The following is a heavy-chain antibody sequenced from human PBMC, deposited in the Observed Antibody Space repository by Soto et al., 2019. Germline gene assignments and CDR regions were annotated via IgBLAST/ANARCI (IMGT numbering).Heavy chain of an antibody. CDR1: GYTFTSYG. CDR3: ARDRGVPDYYYYYGMDV. J-gene: IGHJ6*02. Sequence: ASVTVSCTASGYTFTSYGVSWVRQAPGQGLEWMGWISAYNGNTNYAQKLQGRVTMTTDTSTSTAYMELRSLRSDDTAVYYCARDRGVPDYYYYYGMDVWGQGTTVTVSS. V-gene: IGHV1-18*04. CDR2: ISAYNGNT. D-gene: IGHD3-10*01.